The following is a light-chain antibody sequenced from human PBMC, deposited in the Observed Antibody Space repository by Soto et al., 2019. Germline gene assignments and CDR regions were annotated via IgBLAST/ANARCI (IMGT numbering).Light chain of an antibody. V-gene: IGKV1-39*01. CDR2: AAS. CDR3: QQSYSTPRT. CDR1: QSISSY. Sequence: DIPMNQSPSSLSASVGDRVTITCRASQSISSYLNWYQQKPGKAPKLLIYAASSLQSGVPSRFSGSGSGTDFTLTISSLQPEDFATYYCQQSYSTPRTFGQGTKVEIK. J-gene: IGKJ1*01.